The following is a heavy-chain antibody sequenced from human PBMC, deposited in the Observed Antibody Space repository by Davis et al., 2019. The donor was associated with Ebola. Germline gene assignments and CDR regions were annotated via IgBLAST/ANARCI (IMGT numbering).Heavy chain of an antibody. Sequence: AASVKVSCKASGGTFSSYTISWVRQAPGQGLEWMGRIIPILGIANYAQKFQGRVTITADKSTSTVYMELSSLRSEDTAVYYCARQQSRSSRGMDVWGQGTTVIVSS. CDR3: ARQQSRSSRGMDV. D-gene: IGHD2-2*01. J-gene: IGHJ6*01. V-gene: IGHV1-69*02. CDR1: GGTFSSYT. CDR2: IIPILGIA.